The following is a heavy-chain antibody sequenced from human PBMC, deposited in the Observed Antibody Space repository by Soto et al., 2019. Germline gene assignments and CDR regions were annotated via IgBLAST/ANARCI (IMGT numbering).Heavy chain of an antibody. CDR1: GFTFSSYA. V-gene: IGHV3-30-3*01. Sequence: QVQLVESGGGVVQPGRSLRLSCAASGFTFSSYAMHWVRQAPGKGLEWVAVISYDGSNKYYADSVKGRFTISRDNPKNTLYLQMNSLRAEDTAVYYCARDLSSDHYFDYWGQGTLVTVSS. CDR2: ISYDGSNK. CDR3: ARDLSSDHYFDY. J-gene: IGHJ4*02. D-gene: IGHD6-25*01.